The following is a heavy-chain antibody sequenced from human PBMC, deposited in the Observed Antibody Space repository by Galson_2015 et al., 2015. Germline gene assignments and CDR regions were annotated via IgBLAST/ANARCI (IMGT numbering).Heavy chain of an antibody. D-gene: IGHD2-15*01. CDR2: VSSSSNYI. J-gene: IGHJ6*02. CDR1: GFTFTSYS. Sequence: SLRLSCAASGFTFTSYSMNWVRQAPGKGLEWVSSVSSSSNYIYYADSVKGRFTVSRDNAKTSLYLQMNSLRAEDTAVYYCARDEELGYCSGGSCYYYGLDVWGQGTTVTVSS. CDR3: ARDEELGYCSGGSCYYYGLDV. V-gene: IGHV3-21*01.